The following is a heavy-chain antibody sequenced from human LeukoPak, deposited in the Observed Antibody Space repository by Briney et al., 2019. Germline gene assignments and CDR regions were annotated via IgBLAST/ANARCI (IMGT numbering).Heavy chain of an antibody. V-gene: IGHV1-46*01. Sequence: GGSLRLSCAASGFTFTSYYMHWVRQAPGQGLEWMGIINPSGGSTSYAQKFQGRVTMTRDSSTSTVYMELSSLRSEDTAVYYCARGTIIAAAGSLDYWGQGTLVTVSS. D-gene: IGHD6-13*01. CDR2: INPSGGST. CDR3: ARGTIIAAAGSLDY. J-gene: IGHJ4*02. CDR1: GFTFTSYY.